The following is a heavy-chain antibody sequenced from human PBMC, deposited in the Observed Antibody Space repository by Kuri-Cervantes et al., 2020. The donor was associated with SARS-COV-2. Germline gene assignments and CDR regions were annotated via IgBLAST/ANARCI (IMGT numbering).Heavy chain of an antibody. CDR3: TTRYYGSGSYYSFDY. V-gene: IGHV3-15*01. J-gene: IGHJ4*02. D-gene: IGHD3-10*01. Sequence: WIRQPPGKGLEWVGRIKSKTDGGTTDYAAPVKGRFTISRDDSKNTLYLQMNSLKTEDTAVYYCTTRYYGSGSYYSFDYWGQGTLVTVSS. CDR2: IKSKTDGGTT.